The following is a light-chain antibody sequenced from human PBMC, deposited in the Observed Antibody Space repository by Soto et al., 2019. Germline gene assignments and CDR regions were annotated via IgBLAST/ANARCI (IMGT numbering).Light chain of an antibody. J-gene: IGLJ1*01. V-gene: IGLV1-40*01. CDR1: SSDIGAGYD. CDR2: DNN. Sequence: QSVLTQPPSVSGAPGQRVTISCTGSSSDIGAGYDVHWYQQLPGTAPKLLIYDNNNRPSGVPDRFSGSKSGTSASLAITGLQAEDEADYYCQSYDHTLSGSYVFGTGTKVTV. CDR3: QSYDHTLSGSYV.